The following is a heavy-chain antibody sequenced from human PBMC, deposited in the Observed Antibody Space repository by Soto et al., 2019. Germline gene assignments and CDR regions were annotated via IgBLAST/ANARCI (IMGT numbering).Heavy chain of an antibody. CDR1: GGSISSYY. J-gene: IGHJ4*02. CDR3: ARHILHGDRWPHYFDH. Sequence: PSETLSLTCAVSGGSISSYYWSWIRQPPGRGLEWIGYIHYTGSTNYNSSLKSRLSMSVDTSKNQFSLNLNSVTVADTAVYYCARHILHGDRWPHYFDHGGLETLVTVSS. CDR2: IHYTGST. V-gene: IGHV4-59*08.